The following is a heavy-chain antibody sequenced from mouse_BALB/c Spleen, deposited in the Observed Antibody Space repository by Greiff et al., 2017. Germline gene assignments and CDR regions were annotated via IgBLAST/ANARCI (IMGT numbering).Heavy chain of an antibody. CDR1: GFTFSSYA. CDR2: ISSGGST. V-gene: IGHV5-6-5*01. D-gene: IGHD2-4*01. Sequence: EVNVVESGGGLVKPGGSLKLSCAASGFTFSSYAMSWVRQTPEKRLEWVASISSGGSTYYPDSVKGRFTISRDNARNILYLQMSSLRSEDTAMYYCARVGRYDYDYYAMDYWGQGTSVTVSS. CDR3: ARVGRYDYDYYAMDY. J-gene: IGHJ4*01.